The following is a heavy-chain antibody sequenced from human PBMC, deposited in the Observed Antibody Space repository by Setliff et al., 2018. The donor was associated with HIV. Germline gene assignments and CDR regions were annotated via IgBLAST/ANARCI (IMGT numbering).Heavy chain of an antibody. Sequence: SETLSLTCAVSGGSVNNYYWSWIRQPLGKGLEWIGYIYYSGTTNYNPSLKSRVTMPVDTSRNQLSLKVRSVTAADTAVYYCASGQQNFDYWGQGTLVTVSS. CDR3: ASGQQNFDY. J-gene: IGHJ4*02. D-gene: IGHD6-13*01. CDR2: IYYSGTT. V-gene: IGHV4-59*02. CDR1: GGSVNNYY.